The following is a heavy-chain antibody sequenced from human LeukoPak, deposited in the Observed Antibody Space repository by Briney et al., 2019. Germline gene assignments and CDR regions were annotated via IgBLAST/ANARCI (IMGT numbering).Heavy chain of an antibody. V-gene: IGHV4-4*07. J-gene: IGHJ4*02. D-gene: IGHD6-19*01. Sequence: SETLSLTCTVSGGSMSSYYWSWIRQTAGKGLEWIGRVYTSGSTNYNPSLKSRVTMSVDTSKNQFSLKLSSVTAADTAVFYCARLPPTESSGWGRPFDYWGQGTLVTVSS. CDR1: GGSMSSYY. CDR2: VYTSGST. CDR3: ARLPPTESSGWGRPFDY.